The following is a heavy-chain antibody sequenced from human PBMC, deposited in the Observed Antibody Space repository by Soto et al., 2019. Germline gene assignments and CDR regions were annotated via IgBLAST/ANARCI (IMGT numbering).Heavy chain of an antibody. CDR1: GFTFSGSA. CDR2: IRSKANSYAT. Sequence: EVQLVESGGGLVQPGGSLKLSCAASGFTFSGSAMHWVRQASGKGLEWVGRIRSKANSYATAYAASVKGRFTISRDDSKNTAYLQINSLKTEDTAVYYCSGYYDSSGYSIDYWGQGTLVTVSS. V-gene: IGHV3-73*02. CDR3: SGYYDSSGYSIDY. D-gene: IGHD3-22*01. J-gene: IGHJ4*02.